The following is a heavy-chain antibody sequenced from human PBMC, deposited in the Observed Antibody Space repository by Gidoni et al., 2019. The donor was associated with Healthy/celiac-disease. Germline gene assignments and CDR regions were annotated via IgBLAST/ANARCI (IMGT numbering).Heavy chain of an antibody. D-gene: IGHD1-26*01. CDR1: GFTCSSYA. J-gene: IGHJ4*02. Sequence: EGQLLESGGGLVQHGGSLRLSWAASGFTCSSYAMSWVGQAPGKGLEWFSAISSSGGSTYYADSVKGRFTISRDNSKNTLYLQMNSLRAEDTAVYYCAKDARSGSYYRFFDYWGQGTLVTVSS. CDR2: ISSSGGST. CDR3: AKDARSGSYYRFFDY. V-gene: IGHV3-23*01.